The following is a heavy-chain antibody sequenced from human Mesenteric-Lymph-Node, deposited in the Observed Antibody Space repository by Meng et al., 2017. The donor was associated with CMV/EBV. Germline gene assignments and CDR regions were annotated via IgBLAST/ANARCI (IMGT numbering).Heavy chain of an antibody. V-gene: IGHV4-39*07. CDR3: ARSLRVNFGFYSDY. D-gene: IGHD2-21*01. CDR1: GGSISSSSYY. Sequence: ESLKISCTVSGGSISSSSYYWGWIRQPPGKGLEWIGSIYYSGSTYYNPSLKSRVTISGDASKNQFSLKLSSVTAADTAVYFCARSLRVNFGFYSDYWGQGTLVTVSS. CDR2: IYYSGST. J-gene: IGHJ4*02.